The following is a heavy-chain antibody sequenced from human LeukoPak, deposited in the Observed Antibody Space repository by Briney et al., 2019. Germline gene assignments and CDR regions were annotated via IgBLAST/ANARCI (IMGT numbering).Heavy chain of an antibody. D-gene: IGHD2-15*01. V-gene: IGHV3-7*01. J-gene: IGHJ4*02. Sequence: GGSLRLSCAASGFTFSSYGMHWVRQAPGKGLEWVANIKQDGSEKYYVDSVKGRFTISRDNAKNSLYLQMNSLRAEDTAVYYCARDRGPIVVVVYDYWGQGTLVTVSS. CDR1: GFTFSSYG. CDR2: IKQDGSEK. CDR3: ARDRGPIVVVVYDY.